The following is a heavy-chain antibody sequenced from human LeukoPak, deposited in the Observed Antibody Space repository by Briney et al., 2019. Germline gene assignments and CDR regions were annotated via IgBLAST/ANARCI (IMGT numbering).Heavy chain of an antibody. D-gene: IGHD3-10*01. Sequence: PGGSLRLSCAASGFTFSSYSMNWVRQAPGKGLEWVSYISSRSSTIYYADSVKGRFTISRDNAKNSLYLQMNSLRAEDTAVYYCARDGYYYGSGSYYKVDFDCWGQGTLVTVSS. CDR1: GFTFSSYS. V-gene: IGHV3-48*01. CDR2: ISSRSSTI. J-gene: IGHJ4*02. CDR3: ARDGYYYGSGSYYKVDFDC.